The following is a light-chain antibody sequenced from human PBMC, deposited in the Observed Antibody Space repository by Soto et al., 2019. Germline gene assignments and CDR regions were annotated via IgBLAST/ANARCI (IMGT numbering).Light chain of an antibody. V-gene: IGLV2-18*02. J-gene: IGLJ2*01. Sequence: QSALTQPPSVSGSPGQSVTISCTGTSSDVGSYDRVSWYQQPPGTAPKLMIYDVSNRPSGVPDRFSGSKSGNTASLTISGLQAEDEAAYYCTSDTSSGTVVFGGGTKVTVL. CDR3: TSDTSSGTVV. CDR2: DVS. CDR1: SSDVGSYDR.